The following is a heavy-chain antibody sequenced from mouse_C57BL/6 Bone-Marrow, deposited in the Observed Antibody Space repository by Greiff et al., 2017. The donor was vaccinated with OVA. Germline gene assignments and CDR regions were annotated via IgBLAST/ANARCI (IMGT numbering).Heavy chain of an antibody. J-gene: IGHJ2*01. Sequence: QVQLQQPGAELVKPGASVKVSCKASGYTFTSFWIHWVMQRPGQGLEWIGRIHPSDSDTNFNQKVKGKATLTVDKSSSTAYMQLSSLTYDDSAVYYCASTVVDYWGQGTTLTVSS. CDR1: GYTFTSFW. V-gene: IGHV1-74*01. D-gene: IGHD1-1*01. CDR2: IHPSDSDT. CDR3: ASTVVDY.